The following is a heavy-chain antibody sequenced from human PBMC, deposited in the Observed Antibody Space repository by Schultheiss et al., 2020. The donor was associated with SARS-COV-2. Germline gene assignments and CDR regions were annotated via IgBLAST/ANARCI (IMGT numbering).Heavy chain of an antibody. CDR3: ARDRSGSYYVFDY. Sequence: GGSLRLSCAASGFTFSSYGMHWVRQAPGKGLEWVAVIWYDGSNKYYADSVKGRFTISRDNSKNTLYLQMNSLRAEDTAVYYCARDRSGSYYVFDYWGQGTLVTVSS. CDR1: GFTFSSYG. CDR2: IWYDGSNK. V-gene: IGHV3-33*08. J-gene: IGHJ4*02. D-gene: IGHD1-26*01.